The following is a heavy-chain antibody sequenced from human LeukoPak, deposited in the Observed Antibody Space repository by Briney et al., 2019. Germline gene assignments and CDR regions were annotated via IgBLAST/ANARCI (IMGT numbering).Heavy chain of an antibody. Sequence: SETLSLTCAVYGGSFSGYYWSWIRQPPGKGLEWIGEINHSGSTNYNPSLKSRVTISVDTSKNQFSLKLSSVTAADTAVYYCARDYDILTGYYIWGQGTLVTVSS. V-gene: IGHV4-34*01. D-gene: IGHD3-9*01. CDR3: ARDYDILTGYYI. CDR1: GGSFSGYY. J-gene: IGHJ4*02. CDR2: INHSGST.